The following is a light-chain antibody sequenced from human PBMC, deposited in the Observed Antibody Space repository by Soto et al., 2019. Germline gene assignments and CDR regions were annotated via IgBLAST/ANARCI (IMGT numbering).Light chain of an antibody. CDR2: EDN. CDR3: QSYDSSTNWV. CDR1: SGSIASNY. V-gene: IGLV6-57*04. J-gene: IGLJ3*02. Sequence: NFMLTQPHSVSESPGKTVTISCTRSSGSIASNYVQWYQQRPGSAPTTVIYEDNQRLSGVPDRFSGSIDSSSNSASLTISGLKTEDEADYYCQSYDSSTNWVFGGGTKVTVL.